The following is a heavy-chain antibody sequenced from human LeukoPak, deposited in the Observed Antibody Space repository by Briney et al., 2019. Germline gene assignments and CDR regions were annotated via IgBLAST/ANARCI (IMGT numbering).Heavy chain of an antibody. CDR1: GFTVSSNY. D-gene: IGHD1-26*01. CDR3: AKDWDLQYYFDY. V-gene: IGHV3-23*01. Sequence: TGGSLRLSCAASGFTVSSNYMSWVRQAPGKGLVWVSAISGSGGSTYYADSVKGRFTISRDNSKNTLYLQMNSLRAEDTAVYYCAKDWDLQYYFDYWGQGTLVTVSS. J-gene: IGHJ4*02. CDR2: ISGSGGST.